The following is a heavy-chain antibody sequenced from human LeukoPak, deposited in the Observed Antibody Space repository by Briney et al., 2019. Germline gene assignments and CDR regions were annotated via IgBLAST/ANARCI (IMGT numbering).Heavy chain of an antibody. D-gene: IGHD3-22*01. J-gene: IGHJ6*02. CDR2: MNPNSGNT. V-gene: IGHV1-8*02. CDR1: GYTFTSYY. CDR3: ARGVVVNQGDYYYYYGMDV. Sequence: ASVKVSCKASGYTFTSYYMHWVRQATGQGLEWMGWMNPNSGNTGYAQKFQGRVTMTRNTSISTAYMELSSLRSEDTAVYYCARGVVVNQGDYYYYYGMDVWGQGTTVTVSS.